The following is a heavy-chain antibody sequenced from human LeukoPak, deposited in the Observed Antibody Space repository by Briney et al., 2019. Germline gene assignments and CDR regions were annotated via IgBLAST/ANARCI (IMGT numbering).Heavy chain of an antibody. J-gene: IGHJ4*02. CDR1: GFTFDDYG. CDR3: ARDMSYYDSSGYSH. Sequence: PGGSLRLSCAASGFTFDDYGMSWVRQAPGKGLEWVSGINWNGGSTGYADSVKGRFTISRDNAKNSLYLQMNSLRAEDTALYYCARDMSYYDSSGYSHWGQGTLVTVSS. D-gene: IGHD3-22*01. CDR2: INWNGGST. V-gene: IGHV3-20*04.